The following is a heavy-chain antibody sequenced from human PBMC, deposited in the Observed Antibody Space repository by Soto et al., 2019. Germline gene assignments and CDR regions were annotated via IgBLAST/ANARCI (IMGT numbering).Heavy chain of an antibody. CDR3: ARDGEANFWSGYQNWFDP. J-gene: IGHJ5*02. CDR1: GYTFTGDY. D-gene: IGHD3-3*01. CDR2: INPNSGGT. V-gene: IGHV1-2*02. Sequence: ASVKVSCKASGYTFTGDYMHWVRQAPGQGLERMGWINPNSGGTNYAQKFQGRVTMTRDTSISTAYMELSRLRSDDTAVYYCARDGEANFWSGYQNWFDPWGQGTLVTVSS.